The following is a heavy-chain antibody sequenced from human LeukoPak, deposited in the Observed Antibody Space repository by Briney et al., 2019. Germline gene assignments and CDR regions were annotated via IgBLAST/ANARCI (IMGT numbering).Heavy chain of an antibody. CDR2: INPNSGGT. V-gene: IGHV1-2*02. CDR3: ARGGRAVFYDFWSGGFDP. Sequence: ASVKVSCKASGCTFTGYYMHWVRQAPGQGLEWMGWINPNSGGTNYAQKFQGRVTMTRDTSISTAYMELSRLRSDDTAVYYCARGGRAVFYDFWSGGFDPWGQGTLVTVSS. D-gene: IGHD3-3*01. CDR1: GCTFTGYY. J-gene: IGHJ5*02.